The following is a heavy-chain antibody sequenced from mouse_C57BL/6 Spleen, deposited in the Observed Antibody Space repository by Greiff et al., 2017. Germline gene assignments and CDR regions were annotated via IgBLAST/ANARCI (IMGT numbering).Heavy chain of an antibody. CDR2: ISDGGSYT. Sequence: EVQGVESGGGLVKPGGSLKLSCAASGFTFSSYAMSWVRQTPEKRLEWVATISDGGSYTYYPDNVKGRFTISRDNATNNLYLQMSHLKSEDTAMYYCARDRITTVVATDYAMDCWGQGTSVTVSS. J-gene: IGHJ4*01. CDR1: GFTFSSYA. CDR3: ARDRITTVVATDYAMDC. V-gene: IGHV5-4*01. D-gene: IGHD1-1*01.